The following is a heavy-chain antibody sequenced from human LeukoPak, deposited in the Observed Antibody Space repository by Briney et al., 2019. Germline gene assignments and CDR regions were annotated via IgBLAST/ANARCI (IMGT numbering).Heavy chain of an antibody. CDR3: VRDLRDRRGYSNYYMDV. D-gene: IGHD3-10*01. V-gene: IGHV3-53*01. J-gene: IGHJ6*03. CDR2: IYSGGST. CDR1: ERMVRNSY. Sequence: GGSLRLSCEGPERMVRNSYMSWVRQSPGRGLEWVAVIYSGGSTDYADSVKGRFTTSRDTSKNTLYLQMNDVRAEDTGIYYCVRDLRDRRGYSNYYMDVWGKGTTVTVSS.